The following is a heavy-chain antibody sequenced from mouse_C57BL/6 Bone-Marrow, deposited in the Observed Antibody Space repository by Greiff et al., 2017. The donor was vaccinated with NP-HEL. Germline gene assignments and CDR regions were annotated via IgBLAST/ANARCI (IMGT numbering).Heavy chain of an antibody. CDR1: GYTFTSYW. Sequence: QVQLKQPGAELVRPGTSVKLSCKASGYTFTSYWMHWVKQRPGQGLEWIGVIDPSDSYTNYNQKFKGKATLTVDTSSSTAYMQLSSLTSEDSAVYYCASGVTTAYWGQGTLVTVSA. D-gene: IGHD2-2*01. CDR2: IDPSDSYT. J-gene: IGHJ3*01. CDR3: ASGVTTAY. V-gene: IGHV1-59*01.